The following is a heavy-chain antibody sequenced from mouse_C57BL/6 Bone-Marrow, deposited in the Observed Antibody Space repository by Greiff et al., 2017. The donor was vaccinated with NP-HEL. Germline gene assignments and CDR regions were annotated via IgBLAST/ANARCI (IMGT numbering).Heavy chain of an antibody. D-gene: IGHD2-4*01. J-gene: IGHJ2*01. V-gene: IGHV5-17*01. Sequence: EVKLVESGGGLVKPGGSLKLSCAASGFTFSDYGMHWVRQAPEKGLEWVAYISSGSSTIYYADTVKGRFTISRDNAKNTLFLQMTSLRSEDTAMYYCAIIYYDYFDYWGQGTTLTVSS. CDR3: AIIYYDYFDY. CDR1: GFTFSDYG. CDR2: ISSGSSTI.